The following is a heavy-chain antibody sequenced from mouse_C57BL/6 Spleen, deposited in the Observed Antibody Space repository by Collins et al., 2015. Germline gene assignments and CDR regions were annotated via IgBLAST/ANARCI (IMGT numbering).Heavy chain of an antibody. CDR3: AKEDYYGSSYYYAMDY. V-gene: IGHV2-6-7*01. D-gene: IGHD1-1*01. Sequence: QVQLKESGPGLVAPSQSLSITCTVSGFSLTGYGVNWVRQPPGKGLEWLGMIWGDGSTDYNSALKSRLSISKDNSKSQVFFKMNSLQADDTAIYYCAKEDYYGSSYYYAMDYWGQGTSVTVSS. CDR1: GFSLTGYG. CDR2: IWGDGST. J-gene: IGHJ4*01.